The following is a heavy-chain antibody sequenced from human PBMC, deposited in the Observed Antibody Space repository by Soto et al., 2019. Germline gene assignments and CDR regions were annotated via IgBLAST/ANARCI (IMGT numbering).Heavy chain of an antibody. J-gene: IGHJ4*02. CDR3: ARELRDFDWRLGFGY. D-gene: IGHD3-9*01. CDR2: ISFDGSLE. CDR1: GFTLKNYA. Sequence: PGGSLRLSCAAPGFTLKNYAMHWVRQAPGKGLEWVAVISFDGSLEIYADSGKGRFTISRDDFKHTMFLQIGSQRGADPAVYYRARELRDFDWRLGFGYWGKETLVTVS. V-gene: IGHV3-30-3*01.